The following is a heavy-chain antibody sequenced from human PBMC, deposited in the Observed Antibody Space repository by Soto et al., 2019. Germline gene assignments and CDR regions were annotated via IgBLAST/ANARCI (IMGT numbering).Heavy chain of an antibody. V-gene: IGHV3-30-3*01. CDR3: VRGEVILDWSCDAFDI. CDR1: GFTFSSYA. CDR2: ISYDGSNK. D-gene: IGHD3-3*01. Sequence: PGGSLRLSCAASGFTFSSYAMHWVRQAPGKGLEWVAVISYDGSNKYYADSVKGRFTISRDNSKNTLYLQMNSLRAEDTAVYYCVRGEVILDWSCDAFDIWGQGTMVTVSS. J-gene: IGHJ3*02.